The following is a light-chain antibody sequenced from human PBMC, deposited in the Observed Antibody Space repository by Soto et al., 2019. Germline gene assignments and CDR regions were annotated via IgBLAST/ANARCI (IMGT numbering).Light chain of an antibody. J-gene: IGLJ2*01. Sequence: QPALPHPPSVSGSPGPSVTISCTGTSSDVGSYNRVSWYQQPPGTAPKLMIYEASNRPSEVPDRFSGSKSGNTASLTISGLQAQDETAYYCSSYTSSSILFAGGPTVPVL. CDR3: SSYTSSSIL. V-gene: IGLV2-18*02. CDR2: EAS. CDR1: SSDVGSYNR.